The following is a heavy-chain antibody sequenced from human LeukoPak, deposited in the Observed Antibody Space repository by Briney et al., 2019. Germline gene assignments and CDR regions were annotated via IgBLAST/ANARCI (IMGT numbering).Heavy chain of an antibody. J-gene: IGHJ3*02. V-gene: IGHV3-30-3*01. Sequence: EPGGSLRLSCAASGFTFSSYAMHWVRQAPGKGLEWVAVISYDGSNKYYADSAKGRFTISRDNSKNTLYLQMNSLRAEDTAVYYCARESGSYYEGAFDIWGQGTMVTVSS. D-gene: IGHD1-26*01. CDR2: ISYDGSNK. CDR1: GFTFSSYA. CDR3: ARESGSYYEGAFDI.